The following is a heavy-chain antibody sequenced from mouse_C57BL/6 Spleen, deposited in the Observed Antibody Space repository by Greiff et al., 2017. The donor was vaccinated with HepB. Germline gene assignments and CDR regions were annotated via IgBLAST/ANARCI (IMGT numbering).Heavy chain of an antibody. V-gene: IGHV14-2*01. J-gene: IGHJ4*01. CDR3: ARGSSLSSYYAMDY. Sequence: VQLKESGAELVKPGASVKLSCSASGFNIKDYYMHWVKQRTEQGLEWIGRIDPEDGETKYAPKFQGKATITADTSSNTAYLQLSSLTSEDTAVYYCARGSSLSSYYAMDYWGQGTSVTVSS. CDR1: GFNIKDYY. CDR2: IDPEDGET. D-gene: IGHD6-2*01.